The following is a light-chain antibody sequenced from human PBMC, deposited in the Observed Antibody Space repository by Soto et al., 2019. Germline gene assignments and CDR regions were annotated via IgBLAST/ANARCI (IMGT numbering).Light chain of an antibody. CDR2: AAS. CDR3: QQSYITPLT. CDR1: QSISSY. Sequence: DIQMTQSPSSLSASVGDRVTITCRASQSISSYLNWYQQKPGKAPKLLIYAASSLQSGVPSRFSGSGSGTDVTLTISSLQPEDFATYYCQQSYITPLTFGGGTKVEIK. V-gene: IGKV1-39*01. J-gene: IGKJ4*01.